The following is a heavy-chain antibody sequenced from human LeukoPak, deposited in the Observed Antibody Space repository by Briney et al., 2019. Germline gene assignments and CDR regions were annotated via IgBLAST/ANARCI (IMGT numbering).Heavy chain of an antibody. CDR3: VRDPSGSGFAFDS. CDR2: ISSNNRYI. CDR1: GFTFSTYS. D-gene: IGHD1-1*01. Sequence: GGSLRLSCAAFGFTFSTYSMNWVRQAPGKGLEWVSSISSNNRYIYYADSVKGRFTISRDNSEDTLYLQMNSLRAEDTAVYYCVRDPSGSGFAFDSWGQGALVTVSS. J-gene: IGHJ4*02. V-gene: IGHV3-21*01.